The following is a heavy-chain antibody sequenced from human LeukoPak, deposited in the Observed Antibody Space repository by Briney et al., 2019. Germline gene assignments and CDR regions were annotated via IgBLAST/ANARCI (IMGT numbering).Heavy chain of an antibody. CDR2: FDPEDGET. J-gene: IGHJ3*02. V-gene: IGHV1-24*01. D-gene: IGHD6-19*01. CDR3: ATDDPTDLGSGWRNFAFDI. CDR1: GYTLTELS. Sequence: GASVKVSCKVSGYTLTELSMHWVRQAPGKGLEWMGGFDPEDGETIYAQKFQGRVTMTEDTSTDTAYMELSSLRSEDTAVYYCATDDPTDLGSGWRNFAFDIWGQGTMVTVSS.